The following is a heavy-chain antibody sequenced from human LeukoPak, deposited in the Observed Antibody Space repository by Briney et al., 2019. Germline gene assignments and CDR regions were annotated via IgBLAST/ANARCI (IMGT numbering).Heavy chain of an antibody. D-gene: IGHD3-22*01. V-gene: IGHV4-59*01. CDR3: ARDLGSSGYKVFDY. CDR1: GGSISSYY. J-gene: IGHJ4*02. CDR2: IYYSGST. Sequence: SETLSLTCTVSGGSISSYYWSWIRQPPGKGLEWIGYIYYSGSTNYNPSLKSRVTISVDTSKNQFSLKLSSVTAADTAAYYCARDLGSSGYKVFDYWGQGTLVTVSS.